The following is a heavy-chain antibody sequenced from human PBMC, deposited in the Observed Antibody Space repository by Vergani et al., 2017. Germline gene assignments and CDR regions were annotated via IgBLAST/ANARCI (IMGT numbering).Heavy chain of an antibody. CDR2: INPNSGGT. J-gene: IGHJ3*02. CDR1: GYTFTGYY. Sequence: QVQLVQSGAEVKKPGASVKVSCKASGYTFTGYYMHWVRQAPGQGLEWMGWINPNSGGTNYAQKFQGRVTMTRDTSISTAYMELSRLRSDDTAVYYCASSPYGTNGVCPGAFDIWGQGTMVTVSS. V-gene: IGHV1-2*02. CDR3: ASSPYGTNGVCPGAFDI. D-gene: IGHD2-8*01.